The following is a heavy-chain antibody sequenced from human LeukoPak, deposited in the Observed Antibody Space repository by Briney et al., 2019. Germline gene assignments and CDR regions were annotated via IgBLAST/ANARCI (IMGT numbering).Heavy chain of an antibody. Sequence: LIIPCGASGFTFSNFWMHWVRQAPGKGLVWLSCIYSDGSRTSYADSVKGRFTLSRDIPKNTLYLQMNSLRGEDTAVYYCASGQLWSAYYYDYWGQGTRVTVSS. V-gene: IGHV3-74*01. CDR3: ASGQLWSAYYYDY. CDR2: IYSDGSRT. D-gene: IGHD3-3*01. J-gene: IGHJ4*01. CDR1: GFTFSNFW.